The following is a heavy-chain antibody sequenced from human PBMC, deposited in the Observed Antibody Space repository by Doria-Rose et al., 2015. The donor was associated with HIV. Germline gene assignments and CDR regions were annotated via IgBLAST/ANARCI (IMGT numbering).Heavy chain of an antibody. Sequence: QVQLVQSGPVLVKPTETLTLTCTVSGVSLSSPGMGVSWIRQPPGKALEWLANIFSDDERSYKTSLKSRLTISRDTSKSQVVLTMTDMDPVDTATYYCARIKSSRWYHKYYFDFWGQGTLVIVSA. CDR1: GVSLSSPGMG. J-gene: IGHJ4*02. D-gene: IGHD6-13*01. CDR2: IFSDDER. CDR3: ARIKSSRWYHKYYFDF. V-gene: IGHV2-26*01.